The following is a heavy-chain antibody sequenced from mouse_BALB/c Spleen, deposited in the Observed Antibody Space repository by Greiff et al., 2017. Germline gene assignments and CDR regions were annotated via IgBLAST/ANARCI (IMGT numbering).Heavy chain of an antibody. Sequence: EVKVVESGGGLVQPGGSMKLSCVASGFTFSNYWMNWVRQSPEKGLEWVAEIRLKSNNYATHYAESVKGRFTISRDDSKSSVYLQMNNLRAEDTGIYYCTRTSTVVAPYYAMDYWGQGTSVTVSS. CDR1: GFTFSNYW. V-gene: IGHV6-6*02. J-gene: IGHJ4*01. D-gene: IGHD1-1*01. CDR2: IRLKSNNYAT. CDR3: TRTSTVVAPYYAMDY.